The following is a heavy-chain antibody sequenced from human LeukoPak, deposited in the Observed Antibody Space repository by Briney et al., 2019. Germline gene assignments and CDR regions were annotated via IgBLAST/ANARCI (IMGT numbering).Heavy chain of an antibody. CDR3: AKKMGGYYDFWSGYHDY. V-gene: IGHV3-23*01. D-gene: IGHD3-3*01. Sequence: PGGSLRLSCAASKFIFSEYAMDWVRQAPGKGLEWVAAIGASGSSTYYAASVEGRFTISRDNAKETLYLQMNSLRAEDTAVYYCAKKMGGYYDFWSGYHDYWGQGTLVTVSS. J-gene: IGHJ4*02. CDR2: IGASGSST. CDR1: KFIFSEYA.